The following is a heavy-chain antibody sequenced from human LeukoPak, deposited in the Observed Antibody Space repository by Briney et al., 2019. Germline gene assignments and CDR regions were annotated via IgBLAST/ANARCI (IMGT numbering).Heavy chain of an antibody. V-gene: IGHV3-30*18. J-gene: IGHJ6*02. CDR1: GFTFSSYG. CDR2: ISYDGSNK. CDR3: TKDVTPGGADV. Sequence: GGSLRLSCAASGFTFSSYGMHWVRQAPGKGLEWVAVISYDGSNKYYADSVKGRFTISRDNAKNSLYLQMNSLRVEDTALYYCTKDVTPGGADVWGQGTTVTVSS. D-gene: IGHD1-14*01.